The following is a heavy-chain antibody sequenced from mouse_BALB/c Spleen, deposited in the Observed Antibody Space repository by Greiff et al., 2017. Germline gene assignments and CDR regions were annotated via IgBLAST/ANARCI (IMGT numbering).Heavy chain of an antibody. CDR1: GFSLSTSGMG. V-gene: IGHV8-8*01. J-gene: IGHJ1*01. CDR3: ARMDYYGSSYGYFDV. Sequence: QVTLKVSGPGILQPSQTLSLTCSFSGFSLSTSGMGVGWIRQPSGQGLEWLAHLWWDDDKRYNPALKSRLTISKDTSSNQVFLKIASVDTADTATYYCARMDYYGSSYGYFDVWGAGTTVTVSS. D-gene: IGHD1-1*01. CDR2: LWWDDDK.